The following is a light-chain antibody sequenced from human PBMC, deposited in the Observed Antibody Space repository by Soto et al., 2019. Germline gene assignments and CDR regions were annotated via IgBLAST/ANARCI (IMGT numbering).Light chain of an antibody. V-gene: IGLV2-14*01. CDR1: SSDVGGYSY. Sequence: QSVLTQPASVSGSPGQSITISCTGTSSDVGGYSYVSWYQQHPGKTPKLMIYEVSNRPSGVSHRFSGSKSGNTASLTISGLQNEDEAEYYCNAFSSITREVFVGGTKLTVL. CDR2: EVS. CDR3: NAFSSITREV. J-gene: IGLJ2*01.